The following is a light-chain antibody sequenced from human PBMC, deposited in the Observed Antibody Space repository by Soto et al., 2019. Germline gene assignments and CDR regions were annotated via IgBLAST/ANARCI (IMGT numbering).Light chain of an antibody. CDR3: QQSYSAPYI. J-gene: IGKJ2*01. V-gene: IGKV1-39*01. Sequence: DIQMTQSPSSLSASVGDRVTITCRASQSITSYLRWYQQKTDKAPKLLIYSVSSFQSGVPSRFSGSGSGTDFTLTISSLQPEDFATYYCQQSYSAPYIFGQGTKLEIK. CDR1: QSITSY. CDR2: SVS.